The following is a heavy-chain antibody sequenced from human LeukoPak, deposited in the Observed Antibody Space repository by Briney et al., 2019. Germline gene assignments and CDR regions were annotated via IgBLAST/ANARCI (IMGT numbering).Heavy chain of an antibody. V-gene: IGHV3-48*03. D-gene: IGHD3-10*01. CDR2: ISGSASTT. Sequence: GGSLTLSCAASGFRFSSYEMNWVRQAPGKGLEWVSHISGSASTTYYADSVKGRFTISRDNAKNSLYLQMNSLRAEDTAIYYCARDASYHYGSGSYDDYWGQGTLVTVSS. CDR3: ARDASYHYGSGSYDDY. CDR1: GFRFSSYE. J-gene: IGHJ4*02.